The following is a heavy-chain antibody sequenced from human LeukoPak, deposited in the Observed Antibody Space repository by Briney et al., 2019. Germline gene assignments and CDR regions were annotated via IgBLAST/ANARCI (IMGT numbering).Heavy chain of an antibody. V-gene: IGHV1-18*01. CDR3: ARDDIVVVTAIRPSAKRRSGPYYYGMDV. D-gene: IGHD2-21*02. Sequence: ASVKVSCKASGYTFTSYGISWVRQAPGQGLEWMGWISAYNGNTNYAQKLQGRVTMTTDTSTSTAYMELRSLRSDDTAVYYCARDDIVVVTAIRPSAKRRSGPYYYGMDVWGQGTTVTVSS. CDR2: ISAYNGNT. CDR1: GYTFTSYG. J-gene: IGHJ6*02.